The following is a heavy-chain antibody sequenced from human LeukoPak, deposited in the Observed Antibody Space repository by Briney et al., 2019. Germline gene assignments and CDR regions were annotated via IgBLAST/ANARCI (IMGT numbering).Heavy chain of an antibody. J-gene: IGHJ4*02. CDR1: GFTFSSYS. CDR3: AMLHGDYDPEYDY. Sequence: GGSLRLSCAASGFTFSSYSMNWVRQAPGKGLEWVSYISSSSSTIDYADSVKGRFTISRDNAKNSLYLQMNSLRAEDTAVYYCAMLHGDYDPEYDYWGQGTLVTVSS. CDR2: ISSSSSTI. D-gene: IGHD4-17*01. V-gene: IGHV3-48*04.